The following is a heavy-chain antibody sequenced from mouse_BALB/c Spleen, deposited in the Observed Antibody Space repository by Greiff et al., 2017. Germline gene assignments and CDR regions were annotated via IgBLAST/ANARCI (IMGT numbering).Heavy chain of an antibody. CDR2: ISSGSSTI. J-gene: IGHJ2*01. CDR1: GFTFSSFG. D-gene: IGHD1-1*01. Sequence: EVQRVESGGGLVQPGGSRKLSCAASGFTFSSFGMHWVRQAPEKGLEWVAYISSGSSTIYYADTVKGRFTISRDNPKNTLFLQMTRLRSEDTAMYYCARDYGSSFDYWGQGTTLTVSS. V-gene: IGHV5-17*02. CDR3: ARDYGSSFDY.